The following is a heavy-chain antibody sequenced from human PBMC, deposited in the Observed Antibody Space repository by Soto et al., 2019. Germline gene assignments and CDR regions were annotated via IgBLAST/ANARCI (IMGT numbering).Heavy chain of an antibody. V-gene: IGHV1-3*01. CDR3: ASEDYDILTGYSGFDY. CDR2: INAGNGNT. J-gene: IGHJ4*02. Sequence: ASVKVSCKASGYTFTSYAMHWVRQAPGQRLEWMGWINAGNGNTKYSQKFQGRVTITRDTSASTAYMELSSLRSEDTAVYYCASEDYDILTGYSGFDYWGQGTLVTVSS. D-gene: IGHD3-9*01. CDR1: GYTFTSYA.